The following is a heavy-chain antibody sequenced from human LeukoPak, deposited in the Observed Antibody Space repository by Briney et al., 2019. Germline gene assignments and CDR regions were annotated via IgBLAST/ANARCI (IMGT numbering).Heavy chain of an antibody. CDR2: ISAYNGNT. Sequence: ASVKVSCKASGYTFTSYGISWVRQAPGQGLEWMGWISAYNGNTNYAQKLQGRVTMTTDTSTSTAYMELRSLRSDDTAVYYCXXXXXXXXXVWNSSGYYYFDYWGQGTLVTVSS. V-gene: IGHV1-18*01. D-gene: IGHD3-22*01. CDR1: GYTFTSYG. J-gene: IGHJ4*02. CDR3: XXXXXXXXXVWNSSGYYYFDY.